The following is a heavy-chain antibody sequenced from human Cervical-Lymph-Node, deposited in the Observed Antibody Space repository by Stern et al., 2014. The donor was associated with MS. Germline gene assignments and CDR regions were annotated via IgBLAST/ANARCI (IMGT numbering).Heavy chain of an antibody. CDR2: IYYSGST. D-gene: IGHD4-17*01. CDR1: GGSISSYY. J-gene: IGHJ4*02. V-gene: IGHV4-59*01. Sequence: QVQLQESGPGLVKPSETLSLTCTVSGGSISSYYWSWIRQPPGKGLEWIGDIYYSGSTNYNPSLKSRVTISVDTSKNQFSLKLSSVTAADTAVYYCARDKGRDYGDYVPFDYWGQGTLVTVSS. CDR3: ARDKGRDYGDYVPFDY.